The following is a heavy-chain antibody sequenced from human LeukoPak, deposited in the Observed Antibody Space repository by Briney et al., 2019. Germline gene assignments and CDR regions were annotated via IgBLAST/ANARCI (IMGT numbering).Heavy chain of an antibody. Sequence: SETLSLTCTVSGGSISSYYWSWIRQPPGKGLEWVGYIYYSGRTNYNPSLKSRVTISVDTSKNQFSLKLSSVTAADTAVYYCARAEDTSVRGVPYIFDYWGQGTLVTVSS. J-gene: IGHJ4*02. V-gene: IGHV4-59*01. D-gene: IGHD3-10*01. CDR3: ARAEDTSVRGVPYIFDY. CDR2: IYYSGRT. CDR1: GGSISSYY.